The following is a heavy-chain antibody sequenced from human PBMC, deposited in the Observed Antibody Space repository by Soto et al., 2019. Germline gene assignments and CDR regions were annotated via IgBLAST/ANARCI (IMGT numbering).Heavy chain of an antibody. V-gene: IGHV3-33*01. CDR2: IWYDGSNK. CDR3: ARASYCSSTSCYPYYYYGMDV. J-gene: IGHJ6*02. Sequence: GGSLRLSCAASGFTFSSYGMHWVRQAPGKGLEWVAVIWYDGSNKYYADSVKGRFTISRDNSKNTLYLQMNSLRAEDTAVYYCARASYCSSTSCYPYYYYGMDVWGQGTTVTVSS. CDR1: GFTFSSYG. D-gene: IGHD2-2*01.